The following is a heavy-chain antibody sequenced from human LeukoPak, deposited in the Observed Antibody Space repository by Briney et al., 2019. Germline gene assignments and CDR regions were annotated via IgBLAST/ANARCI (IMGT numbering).Heavy chain of an antibody. Sequence: SETLSLTCAVYGGSFSGYYWSWIRQPPGKGLEWIGEINHSGSTNYNPSLKSRVTISVDTSKNQFSLKLSSVTAADTAVYYCAGSGATGWFDPWGRGTLVTVSS. V-gene: IGHV4-34*01. CDR3: AGSGATGWFDP. CDR2: INHSGST. CDR1: GGSFSGYY. J-gene: IGHJ5*02. D-gene: IGHD1-14*01.